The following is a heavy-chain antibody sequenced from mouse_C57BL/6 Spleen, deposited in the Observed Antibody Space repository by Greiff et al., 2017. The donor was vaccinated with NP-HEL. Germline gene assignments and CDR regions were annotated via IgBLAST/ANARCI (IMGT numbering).Heavy chain of an antibody. CDR2: ISSGGSYT. J-gene: IGHJ3*01. D-gene: IGHD2-4*01. V-gene: IGHV5-6*01. CDR1: GFTFSSYG. CDR3: ARGCYYDYDGGFAY. Sequence: EVQLVESGGDLVKPGGSLKLSCAASGFTFSSYGMSWVRQTPDQRLEWVATISSGGSYTYYPDSVKGRFTISRDNAKNTLYLQMSSLKSEDTAMYYCARGCYYDYDGGFAYWGQGTLVTVSA.